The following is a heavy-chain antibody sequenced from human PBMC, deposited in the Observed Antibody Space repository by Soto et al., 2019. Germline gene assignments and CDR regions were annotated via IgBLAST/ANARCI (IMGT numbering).Heavy chain of an antibody. CDR3: AVVYCSSTSCSNVGPFDY. CDR1: GFTFSSYS. CDR2: ISSNSSYI. Sequence: GSLRLSCAASGFTFSSYSMNWVRQAPGKGLEWVSTISSNSSYIYYADSVKSRFTISRDNAKNSLYLQMNSLRAEDTAVYYCAVVYCSSTSCSNVGPFDYWGQGTLVTVSS. V-gene: IGHV3-21*01. D-gene: IGHD2-2*01. J-gene: IGHJ4*02.